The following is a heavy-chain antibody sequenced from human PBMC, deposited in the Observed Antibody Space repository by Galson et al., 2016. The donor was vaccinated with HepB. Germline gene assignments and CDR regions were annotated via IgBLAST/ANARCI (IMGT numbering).Heavy chain of an antibody. V-gene: IGHV4-4*02. CDR1: GGSISSNYW. D-gene: IGHD1-26*01. CDR3: AHYSGGYYGSDAFDI. J-gene: IGHJ3*02. CDR2: IYYSGLT. Sequence: ETLSLTCAVSGGSISSNYWWHWVRQPPGKGLEWIGEIYYSGLTNYKSSLKSRVTISVDKSKNQFSLKLTSVTAADTAVYYCAHYSGGYYGSDAFDIWGQGTMVTVSS.